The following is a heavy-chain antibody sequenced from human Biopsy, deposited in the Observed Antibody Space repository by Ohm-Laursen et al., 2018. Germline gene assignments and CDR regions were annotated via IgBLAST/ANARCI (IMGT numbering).Heavy chain of an antibody. CDR1: GKTFSDYY. J-gene: IGHJ4*02. CDR2: INQSGRT. CDR3: GNEVHGRDY. D-gene: IGHD2-15*01. V-gene: IGHV4-34*08. Sequence: TLSLTREVYGKTFSDYYWSWIRQPPGKGLEWIGQINQSGRTNYNPSLKSRVNISADKSNNQFSLKLTSVTSADTAVYFCGNEVHGRDYWGLGALVTVSS.